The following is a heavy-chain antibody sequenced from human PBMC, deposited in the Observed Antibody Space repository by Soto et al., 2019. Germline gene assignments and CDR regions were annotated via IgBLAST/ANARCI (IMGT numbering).Heavy chain of an antibody. J-gene: IGHJ4*02. Sequence: EVQLLESGGGLVQPGGSLRLSCAASGVTFSNNGMSWVRQAPGKGLEWVSGISGSGGTTDYADSVKGRFTISRDNPKNTLYLQMNSLRAEDTAVYYCSYCGGDCYIDYWGQGTLVTVSS. CDR3: SYCGGDCYIDY. D-gene: IGHD2-21*02. CDR1: GVTFSNNG. CDR2: ISGSGGTT. V-gene: IGHV3-23*01.